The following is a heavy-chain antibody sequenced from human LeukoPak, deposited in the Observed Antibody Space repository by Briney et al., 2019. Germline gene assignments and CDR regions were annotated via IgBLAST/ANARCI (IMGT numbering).Heavy chain of an antibody. CDR2: VDPSGGRT. CDR1: GYTFTSHY. D-gene: IGHD6-13*01. J-gene: IGHJ4*02. CDR3: ARDNTAAGPFDY. Sequence: GASVKVSCKASGYTFTSHYMHWVRQAPGQGLEWMGVVDPSGGRTSRAQKFQGRVTITRDTSTSTVYMDLSSLRSEDTAVYFCARDNTAAGPFDYWGQGTLVTVSS. V-gene: IGHV1-46*01.